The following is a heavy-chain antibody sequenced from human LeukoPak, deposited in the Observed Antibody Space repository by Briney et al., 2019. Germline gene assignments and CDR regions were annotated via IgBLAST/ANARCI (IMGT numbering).Heavy chain of an antibody. CDR1: GFTFSSYW. CDR3: AREGGLTYYYDSTSNWFDP. Sequence: QPGGSLRLSCAASGFTFSSYWMSWVRQAPGKGLEWVANIKQDGSEKYYVDSVKGRFTISRDNAKNSLYLQMNSLRAEDTAVYYCAREGGLTYYYDSTSNWFDPWGQGTLVTVSS. D-gene: IGHD3-22*01. CDR2: IKQDGSEK. V-gene: IGHV3-7*01. J-gene: IGHJ5*02.